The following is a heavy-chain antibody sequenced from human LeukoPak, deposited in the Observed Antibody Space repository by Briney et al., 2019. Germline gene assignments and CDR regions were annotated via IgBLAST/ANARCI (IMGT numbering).Heavy chain of an antibody. CDR1: RFTFSTYA. V-gene: IGHV3-23*01. Sequence: GGSPRLSCAASRFTFSTYAMSWVRQPPGKGLEWVSMISGSGHDTHYADSVKGRFTISRDNSKNILYLQMNSLRAEDTAVYYCAKVPIAVAPYYFDYWGQGTLVTVSS. D-gene: IGHD6-19*01. CDR3: AKVPIAVAPYYFDY. J-gene: IGHJ4*02. CDR2: ISGSGHDT.